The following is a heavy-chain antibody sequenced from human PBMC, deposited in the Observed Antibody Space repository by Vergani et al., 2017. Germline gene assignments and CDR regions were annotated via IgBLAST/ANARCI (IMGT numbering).Heavy chain of an antibody. CDR1: GYTFTSYG. CDR3: ARDATQYQLLFGFDY. CDR2: ISAYNGNT. D-gene: IGHD2-2*01. V-gene: IGHV1-18*04. J-gene: IGHJ4*02. Sequence: QVQLVQSGAEVKKPGASVKVSCKASGYTFTSYGISWVRQAPGQGLEWMGWISAYNGNTNYAQKLQGRVTMTTDTSTRTAYMELRSLRSDDTAVYYCARDATQYQLLFGFDYWGQGSLVTVSS.